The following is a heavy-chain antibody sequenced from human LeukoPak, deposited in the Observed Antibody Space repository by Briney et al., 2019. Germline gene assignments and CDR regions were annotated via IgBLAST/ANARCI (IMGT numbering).Heavy chain of an antibody. CDR3: ARQGSWPQFDY. D-gene: IGHD1-26*01. CDR1: GGSISSYY. CDR2: IYYSGST. V-gene: IGHV4-59*08. J-gene: IGHJ4*02. Sequence: SETLSLTCTVSGGSISSYYWSWVRQPPGKGLEWIGYIYYSGSTNYSPSLKSRVTISVDTSKNQFSLKLSSVTAADTAVYYCARQGSWPQFDYWGQGTLVTVSS.